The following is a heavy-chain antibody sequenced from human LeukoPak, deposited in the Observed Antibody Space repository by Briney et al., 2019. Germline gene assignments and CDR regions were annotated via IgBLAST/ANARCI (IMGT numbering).Heavy chain of an antibody. J-gene: IGHJ5*02. CDR2: IYYSGNT. Sequence: SETLSLTCIVSGGSISSTNYYWGWIRQPPGKGLEWIGSIYYSGNTYYNTSLKSRVTISVDTSKNQFSLKLRSVTAADTAVYYCARISPGAYYHDSSGYSGWFDPWGQGTLVTVSS. CDR1: GGSISSTNYY. D-gene: IGHD3-22*01. V-gene: IGHV4-39*07. CDR3: ARISPGAYYHDSSGYSGWFDP.